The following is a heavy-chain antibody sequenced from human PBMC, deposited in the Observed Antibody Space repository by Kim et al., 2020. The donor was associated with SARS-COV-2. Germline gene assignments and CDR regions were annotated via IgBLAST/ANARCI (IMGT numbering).Heavy chain of an antibody. CDR1: GDSISSGGYY. CDR2: ISYSGST. CDR3: ARDGVGGNYHRGLDV. D-gene: IGHD1-26*01. V-gene: IGHV4-31*03. J-gene: IGHJ6*02. Sequence: SEILSLTCTVSGDSISSGGYYWTWIRQHPAKGLESIGYISYSGSTYYNPSLQSRVTISIDTSKNQFSLKLSSVTAADTAVYYCARDGVGGNYHRGLDVWGRGTTVTVSS.